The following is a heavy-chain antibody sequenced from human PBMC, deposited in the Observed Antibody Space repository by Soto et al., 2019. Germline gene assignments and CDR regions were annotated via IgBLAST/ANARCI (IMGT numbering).Heavy chain of an antibody. CDR1: GGSISSSSYY. D-gene: IGHD2-15*01. V-gene: IGHV4-39*01. Sequence: QLQLQESGPGLVKPSETLSLTCTVSGGSISSSSYYWGWIRQPPGKGLEWIGSIYYSGSTYYNPSLMRRVTRSVDTSKNQFSLKLSSVTAADTAVYYCARILLGYCSGGSCYDKDAFDIWGQGTMVTVS. CDR2: IYYSGST. CDR3: ARILLGYCSGGSCYDKDAFDI. J-gene: IGHJ3*02.